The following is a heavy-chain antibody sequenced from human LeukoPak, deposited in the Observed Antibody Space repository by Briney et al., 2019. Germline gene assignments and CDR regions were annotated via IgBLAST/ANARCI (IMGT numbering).Heavy chain of an antibody. CDR3: ASRKETVTTPIDY. J-gene: IGHJ4*02. Sequence: GGSLRLSCAASGFTFSSYAMSWVRQAPGKGLEWVSAISGSGGSTSYADSVKGRFTISRDNSKNTLYLQMNTLRAEDTAVYYCASRKETVTTPIDYWGQGTLVTVSS. V-gene: IGHV3-23*01. D-gene: IGHD4-17*01. CDR1: GFTFSSYA. CDR2: ISGSGGST.